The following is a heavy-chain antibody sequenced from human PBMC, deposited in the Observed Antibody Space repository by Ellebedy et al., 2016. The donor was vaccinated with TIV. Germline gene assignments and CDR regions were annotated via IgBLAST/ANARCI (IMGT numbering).Heavy chain of an antibody. J-gene: IGHJ4*02. V-gene: IGHV1-18*01. CDR2: ISGDNSDA. CDR1: GYIFTTYG. CDR3: ARALTASGSYFGRANFDY. Sequence: ASVKVSXXTSGYIFTTYGVTWVRQAPGQGLEWMGWISGDNSDANYVVKLQGRVTMTTDTSTSTAYMELRSLTSDDTAVYYCARALTASGSYFGRANFDYWGQGTLVNVSS. D-gene: IGHD3-10*01.